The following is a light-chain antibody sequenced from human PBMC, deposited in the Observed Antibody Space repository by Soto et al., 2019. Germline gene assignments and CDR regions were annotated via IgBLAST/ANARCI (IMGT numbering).Light chain of an antibody. V-gene: IGKV3-15*01. CDR3: QQYNNWPRT. J-gene: IGKJ1*01. CDR1: QSVSNN. CDR2: SAS. Sequence: MTQSPSTLSGSVGDRVTLSCRASQSVSNNYLAWYQQKPGQAPRLLIYSASTRATGIPARFSGSGSGTEFTLTINSLQSEDFAVYYCQQYNNWPRTFGQGTKVDIK.